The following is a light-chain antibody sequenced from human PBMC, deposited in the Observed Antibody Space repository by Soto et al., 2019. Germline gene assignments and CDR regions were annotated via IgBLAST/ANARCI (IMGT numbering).Light chain of an antibody. Sequence: QSVLTQPPSVSGAPGQRVTISCTGSSSNTGAGYDVHWYQQLPGTAPKLLIYGNSNRPSGVPDRFSGSKSGTSASLAITGLQAEDEADYYCQSYDTSLSVVVFGGGTKFTVL. CDR1: SSNTGAGYD. V-gene: IGLV1-40*01. CDR2: GNS. CDR3: QSYDTSLSVVV. J-gene: IGLJ2*01.